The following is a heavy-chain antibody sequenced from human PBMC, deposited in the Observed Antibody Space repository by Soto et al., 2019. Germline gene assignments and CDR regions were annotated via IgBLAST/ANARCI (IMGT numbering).Heavy chain of an antibody. V-gene: IGHV3-23*01. D-gene: IGHD6-6*01. J-gene: IGHJ4*02. CDR3: AKDLYSSSSGAFDY. CDR2: ISGSGGST. CDR1: GFTFSSYA. Sequence: LRLSCAASGFTFSSYAMSWVRQAPGKGLEWVSAISGSGGSTYYADSVKGRFTISRDNSKNTLYLQMNSLRAEDTAVYYCAKDLYSSSSGAFDYWGQGTLVTVSS.